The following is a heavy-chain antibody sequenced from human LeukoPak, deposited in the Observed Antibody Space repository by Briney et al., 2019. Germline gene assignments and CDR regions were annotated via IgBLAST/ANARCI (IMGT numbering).Heavy chain of an antibody. Sequence: ASVKIFCKASGYRFTGYYVNWVRQAPGQGLEWMGIINPNGGGTTYTGKFQGRVTMTRDTSTSTVYMELSSLRPDDTAVYYCARDTISSNWPRGHFFDPWGQGTLVTVSS. D-gene: IGHD5-12*01. CDR3: ARDTISSNWPRGHFFDP. J-gene: IGHJ5*02. CDR2: INPNGGGT. V-gene: IGHV1-46*01. CDR1: GYRFTGYY.